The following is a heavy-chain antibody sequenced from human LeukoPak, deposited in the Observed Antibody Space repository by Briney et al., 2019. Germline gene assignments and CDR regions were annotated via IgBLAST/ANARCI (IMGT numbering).Heavy chain of an antibody. D-gene: IGHD6-19*01. Sequence: GGSLRLSCEASGFTFNTYSMNWVRQAPGKGLEWVSYISTTGSSIYYAGSVKGRFTISRDNVKNLLYLQMNSLRAEDTAVYYCARVQRGIAVALDYWGQGTLATVSS. V-gene: IGHV3-48*04. CDR1: GFTFNTYS. J-gene: IGHJ4*02. CDR2: ISTTGSSI. CDR3: ARVQRGIAVALDY.